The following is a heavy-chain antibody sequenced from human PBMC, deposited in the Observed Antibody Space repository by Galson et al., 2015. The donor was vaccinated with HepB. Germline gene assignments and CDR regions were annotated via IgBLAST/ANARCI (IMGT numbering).Heavy chain of an antibody. CDR2: IGPSGSDT. Sequence: SLRLSCAASGFNFDTYGMIWVRQAPGKGLDYVAAIGPSGSDTFYADSVRGRFTISRDNSKRTLYLQMNTLKVEDTAVYYCAPGQSWRFEHWGQGTLVTVSS. CDR1: GFNFDTYG. V-gene: IGHV3-23*01. CDR3: APGQSWRFEH. J-gene: IGHJ4*02. D-gene: IGHD6-13*01.